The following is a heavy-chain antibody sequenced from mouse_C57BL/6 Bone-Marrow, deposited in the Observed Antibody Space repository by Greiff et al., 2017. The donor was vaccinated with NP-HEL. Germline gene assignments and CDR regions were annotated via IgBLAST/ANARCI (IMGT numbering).Heavy chain of an antibody. J-gene: IGHJ2*01. V-gene: IGHV5-16*01. D-gene: IGHD1-1*01. CDR1: GFTFSDYY. Sequence: EVNLVESEGGLVQPGSSMKLSCTASGFTFSDYYMAWVRQVPEKGLEWVANINYDGSSTYYLDSLKSRFIISRDNAKNILYLQMSSLKSEDTATYYCARGGSSSFDYWGQGTTLTVSS. CDR3: ARGGSSSFDY. CDR2: INYDGSST.